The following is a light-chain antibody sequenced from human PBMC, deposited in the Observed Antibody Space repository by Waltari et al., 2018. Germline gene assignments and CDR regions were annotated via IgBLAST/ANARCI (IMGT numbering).Light chain of an antibody. Sequence: EIVLTQSPGPASLSPGERVTLSCRASQSVGSSSLAWYQQKPGQAPRLVIYRASRRATGIPDRFSGSWSGTDFSLTISRLEPEDFAVYYCQQHGTLPATFGQGTKVEI. CDR2: RAS. CDR3: QQHGTLPAT. V-gene: IGKV3-20*01. J-gene: IGKJ1*01. CDR1: QSVGSSS.